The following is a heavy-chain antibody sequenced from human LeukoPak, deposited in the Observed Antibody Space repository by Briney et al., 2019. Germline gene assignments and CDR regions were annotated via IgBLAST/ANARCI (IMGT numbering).Heavy chain of an antibody. CDR3: ARGGTLIAVAGYYFDY. V-gene: IGHV4-59*08. CDR2: IYYSGST. Sequence: PSETLSLTCTVSGGSISSYYWSWIRQPPGKGLEWIGYIYYSGSTNYNPFLKSRVTISVDTSKNQFSLKLSSVTAADTAVYYCARGGTLIAVAGYYFDYWGQGTLVTVSS. J-gene: IGHJ4*02. CDR1: GGSISSYY. D-gene: IGHD6-19*01.